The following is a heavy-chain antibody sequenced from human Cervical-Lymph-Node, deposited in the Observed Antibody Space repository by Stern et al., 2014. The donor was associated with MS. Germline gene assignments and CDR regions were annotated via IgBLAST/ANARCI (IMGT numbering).Heavy chain of an antibody. Sequence: VQLVQSGGEVRKPGASVTVSCKASGYTFSNYGITWVRQAPGHGLEWMGWINVKNGYTDYAQNLQGRVTMTADTSTNTAYMELRSLRSDDTAVYYCARVSSGSFSTWGQGTLVTVSS. V-gene: IGHV1-18*04. J-gene: IGHJ5*02. CDR1: GYTFSNYG. CDR3: ARVSSGSFST. CDR2: INVKNGYT. D-gene: IGHD1-26*01.